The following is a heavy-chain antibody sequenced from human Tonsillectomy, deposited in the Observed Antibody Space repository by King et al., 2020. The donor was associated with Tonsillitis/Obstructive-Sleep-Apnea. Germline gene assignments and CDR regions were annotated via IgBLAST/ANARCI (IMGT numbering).Heavy chain of an antibody. CDR3: ARGVFGVDIAPT. J-gene: IGHJ4*02. V-gene: IGHV1-69*01. CDR1: GVTFINYV. D-gene: IGHD3-3*01. CDR2: VFPVFGSP. Sequence: QLVQSGAEVKKPGSSVRVSCKASGVTFINYVLTCVCQAPGQGLEWLGGVFPVFGSPTSAQTFQGRGTIAADESTGTAYMELSSLTSDDTAMYFCARGVFGVDIAPTWGQGTLVTVTP.